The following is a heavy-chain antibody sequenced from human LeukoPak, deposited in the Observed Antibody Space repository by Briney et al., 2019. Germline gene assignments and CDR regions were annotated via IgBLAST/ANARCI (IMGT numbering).Heavy chain of an antibody. D-gene: IGHD3-10*01. CDR1: GYTFTSYG. CDR2: IIPIFGTA. CDR3: ARDCGSGVL. J-gene: IGHJ4*02. V-gene: IGHV1-69*13. Sequence: ASVKVSCKASGYTFTSYGISWVRQAPGQGLEWMGGIIPIFGTANYAQKFQGRVTITADESTSTAYMELSSLRSEDTAVYYCARDCGSGVLWGQGTLVTVSS.